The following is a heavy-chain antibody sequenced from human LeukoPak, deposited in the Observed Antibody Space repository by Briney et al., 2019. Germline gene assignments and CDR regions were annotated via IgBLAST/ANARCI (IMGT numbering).Heavy chain of an antibody. CDR3: ASGDVYCSSTSCAVLWFDP. CDR1: GGTFSSYA. V-gene: IGHV1-69*01. D-gene: IGHD2-2*01. Sequence: SVKVSCKASGGTFSSYAISWVRQAPGQGLEWMGEIIPLFGTANYAQKFQGRVTITADESTSTAYMELSSLRSEDTAVYYCASGDVYCSSTSCAVLWFDPWGQGTLVTVSS. CDR2: IIPLFGTA. J-gene: IGHJ5*02.